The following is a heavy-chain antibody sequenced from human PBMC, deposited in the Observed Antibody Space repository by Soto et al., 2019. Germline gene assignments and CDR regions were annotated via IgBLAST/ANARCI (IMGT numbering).Heavy chain of an antibody. CDR2: TYYRSKWYN. D-gene: IGHD2-2*01. J-gene: IGHJ6*02. Sequence: SQTLSLTCAISGDSVSSNSAAWNWIRQSPSRGLEWLGRTYYRSKWYNDYAVSVKSRITINPDTSKNQFSLQLNSVTPEDTAVYYCARDLYCSSTSCGPDYYYYYGMDFWGQGTTVTVSS. V-gene: IGHV6-1*01. CDR1: GDSVSSNSAA. CDR3: ARDLYCSSTSCGPDYYYYYGMDF.